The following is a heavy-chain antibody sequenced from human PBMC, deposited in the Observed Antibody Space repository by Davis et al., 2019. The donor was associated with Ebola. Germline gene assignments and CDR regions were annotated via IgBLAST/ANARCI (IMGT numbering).Heavy chain of an antibody. D-gene: IGHD4-11*01. Sequence: ASVQVSCKASGGTFSSYAISWVRQATGQGLEWMGWMNPNSGNTGYAQKFQGRVTMTRNTYISTAYMELRSLRSEDTAVYYCARALYSSDDAFDIWGQGTMVTVSS. CDR1: GGTFSSYA. J-gene: IGHJ3*02. CDR3: ARALYSSDDAFDI. CDR2: MNPNSGNT. V-gene: IGHV1-8*02.